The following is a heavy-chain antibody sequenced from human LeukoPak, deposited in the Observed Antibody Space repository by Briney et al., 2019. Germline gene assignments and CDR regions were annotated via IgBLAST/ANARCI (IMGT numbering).Heavy chain of an antibody. J-gene: IGHJ3*02. V-gene: IGHV3-9*01. Sequence: GRSLRLSCAASGFTFDDYAMRWVRQAPGKGLEWVSGISWNSGSIGYADSVKGRFTISRDNAKNSLYLQMNSLRAEDTALYYCAKDSYSSGWYIAFDIWGQGTMVTVSS. CDR2: ISWNSGSI. CDR3: AKDSYSSGWYIAFDI. D-gene: IGHD6-19*01. CDR1: GFTFDDYA.